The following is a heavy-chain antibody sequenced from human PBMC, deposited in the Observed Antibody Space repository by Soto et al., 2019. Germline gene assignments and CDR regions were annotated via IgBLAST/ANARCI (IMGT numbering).Heavy chain of an antibody. J-gene: IGHJ5*02. V-gene: IGHV4-39*07. CDR3: ARERPDGARLDP. Sequence: SETLSPTCTVSGGSISSSSYYWGWIRQPPGKGLEWIGSIYYSGSTYYNPSLKSRVTISVDTSKNQFSLKLRSVTAADTAVYYCARERPDGARLDPWGQGTLVTVSS. D-gene: IGHD6-6*01. CDR2: IYYSGST. CDR1: GGSISSSSYY.